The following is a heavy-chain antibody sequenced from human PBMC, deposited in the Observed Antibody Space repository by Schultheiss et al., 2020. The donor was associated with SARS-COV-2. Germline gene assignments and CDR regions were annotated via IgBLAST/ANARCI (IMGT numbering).Heavy chain of an antibody. CDR2: INPNSGGT. D-gene: IGHD1-7*01. V-gene: IGHV1-2*02. Sequence: ASVKVSCKASGYTFTSYYMHWVRQAPGQGLEWMGWINPNSGGTNYAQKFQGRVTMTRDTSISTAYMELSRLRSDDTAVYYCAMTNWNFNTYYYGMDVWGQGTTVTVSS. CDR3: AMTNWNFNTYYYGMDV. J-gene: IGHJ6*02. CDR1: GYTFTSYY.